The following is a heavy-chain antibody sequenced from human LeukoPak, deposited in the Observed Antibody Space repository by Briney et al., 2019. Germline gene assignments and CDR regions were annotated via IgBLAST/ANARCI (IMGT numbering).Heavy chain of an antibody. J-gene: IGHJ4*02. CDR2: IYYSGST. CDR1: GGSISSSSYY. Sequence: SETLSLTCTVSGGSISSSSYYWGWIRQPPGKGLEWIGSIYYSGSTNYNPSLKSRVTMSVDTSKNQFSLKLSSVTAADTAVYYCARDQEVGYYYGSGSYSFDYWGQGTLVTVSS. D-gene: IGHD3-10*01. V-gene: IGHV4-39*07. CDR3: ARDQEVGYYYGSGSYSFDY.